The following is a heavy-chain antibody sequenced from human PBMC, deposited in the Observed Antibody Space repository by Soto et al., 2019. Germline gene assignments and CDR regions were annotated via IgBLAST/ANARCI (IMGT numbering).Heavy chain of an antibody. CDR1: GFTFSGVG. CDR3: ARVAY. V-gene: IGHV3-21*04. J-gene: IGHJ4*02. Sequence: GGLLRVCYEASGFTFSGVGMNWVRQVPGKGLEWVASISSGSSDTWYAGSVKGRFIISRDNAQNSLFLQMNTLRPEDTAMYYCARVAYWGPGTQVTVYS. CDR2: ISSGSSDT.